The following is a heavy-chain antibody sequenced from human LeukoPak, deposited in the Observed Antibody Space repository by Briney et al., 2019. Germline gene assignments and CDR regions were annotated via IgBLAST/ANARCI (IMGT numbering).Heavy chain of an antibody. D-gene: IGHD2-2*01. CDR1: GGSISSGGYY. Sequence: SQTLSLTCTVSGGSISSGGYYWSWIRQPPGKGLEWIGYIYHSGSTYYNPSLKSRVTISVDRSKNQFSLKLSSVTAADTAVYYCARVGEYQLLTPFDYWGQGTLVTVSS. J-gene: IGHJ4*02. V-gene: IGHV4-30-2*01. CDR2: IYHSGST. CDR3: ARVGEYQLLTPFDY.